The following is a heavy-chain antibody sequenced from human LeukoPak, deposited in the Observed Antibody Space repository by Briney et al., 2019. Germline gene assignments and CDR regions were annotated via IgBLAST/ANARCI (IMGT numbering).Heavy chain of an antibody. D-gene: IGHD4-17*01. CDR3: ARGSYGDLQ. V-gene: IGHV3-30*04. CDR2: ISYDVNGK. Sequence: GSLRLSCTASGFTFSTYAMHWVRQAPGQGLDWVAVISYDVNGKYYADSVKGRFTISRGNSKNTLYLQMNSLGPEDTAVYYCARGSYGDLQWGQGTLVTVSS. CDR1: GFTFSTYA. J-gene: IGHJ4*02.